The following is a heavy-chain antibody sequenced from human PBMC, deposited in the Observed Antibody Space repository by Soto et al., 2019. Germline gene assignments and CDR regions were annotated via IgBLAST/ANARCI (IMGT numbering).Heavy chain of an antibody. Sequence: GGSLRLSCAASVFTFSSYSMNWVRQAPGKWLEWFSSISISSSYMXXADSVKGRXTISRYNSKNSXYLQMNSLRAEDTAVYYCGRASVSSCVHWGQGX. V-gene: IGHV3-21*04. CDR3: GRASVSSCVH. J-gene: IGHJ4*02. D-gene: IGHD6-13*01. CDR2: ISISSSYM. CDR1: VFTFSSYS.